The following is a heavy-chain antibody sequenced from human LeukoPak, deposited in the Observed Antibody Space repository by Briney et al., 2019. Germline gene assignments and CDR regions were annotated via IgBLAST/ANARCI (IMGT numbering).Heavy chain of an antibody. D-gene: IGHD4-11*01. J-gene: IGHJ5*02. CDR3: ARDIGLQGHWFDP. Sequence: SETLSLTCSVSGGSICSYYWSWIRQPPGKGLELIGYIHSSGSTYYNPSLTSRVTISVDMSNNMFSLKLTSVTTADTAVYYCARDIGLQGHWFDPWGQGTLVTVSS. CDR2: IHSSGST. CDR1: GGSICSYY. V-gene: IGHV4-59*01.